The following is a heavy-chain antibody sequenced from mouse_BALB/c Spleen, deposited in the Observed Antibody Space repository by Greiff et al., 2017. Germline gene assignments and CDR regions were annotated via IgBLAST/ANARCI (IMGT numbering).Heavy chain of an antibody. D-gene: IGHD2-2*01. CDR1: GFNIKDYY. Sequence: VQLQQSGAELVRSGASVKLSCTASGFNIKDYYMHWVKQRPEQGLEWIGWIDPENGDTEYAPKFHGKATMTADTSSNTAYLQLSSLTSEDTAVYYCNAAVWLRYAMDYWGQGTSVTVSS. CDR3: NAAVWLRYAMDY. CDR2: IDPENGDT. V-gene: IGHV14-4*02. J-gene: IGHJ4*01.